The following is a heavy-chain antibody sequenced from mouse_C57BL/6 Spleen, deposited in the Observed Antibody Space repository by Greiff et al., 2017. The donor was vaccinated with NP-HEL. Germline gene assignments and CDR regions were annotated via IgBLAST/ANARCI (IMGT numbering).Heavy chain of an antibody. CDR3: ARSTVVDADYAMDY. CDR1: GYTFTSYW. CDR2: IYPGSGST. D-gene: IGHD1-1*01. V-gene: IGHV1-55*01. Sequence: QVQLQQPGAELVKPGASVKMSCKASGYTFTSYWITWVKQRPGQGLEWIGDIYPGSGSTNYNEKFKSKATLTVDTSSSTAYMQLSSLTSEDSAVYYCARSTVVDADYAMDYWGQGTSVTVSS. J-gene: IGHJ4*01.